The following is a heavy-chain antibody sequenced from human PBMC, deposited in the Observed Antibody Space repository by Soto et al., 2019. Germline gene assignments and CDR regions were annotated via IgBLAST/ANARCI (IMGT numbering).Heavy chain of an antibody. Sequence: EVQLVESGGGLVQPGGSLRLSCAASGFTFSSYWMHWVRQAPGKGLVWVSRINSDGSSTNYADSVKGRFTISKDNAKNTVYLQMNSLRAEHTAVYYCARVWGATFYYYGMDVWGQGTTVTVSS. CDR3: ARVWGATFYYYGMDV. D-gene: IGHD1-26*01. V-gene: IGHV3-74*01. J-gene: IGHJ6*02. CDR2: INSDGSST. CDR1: GFTFSSYW.